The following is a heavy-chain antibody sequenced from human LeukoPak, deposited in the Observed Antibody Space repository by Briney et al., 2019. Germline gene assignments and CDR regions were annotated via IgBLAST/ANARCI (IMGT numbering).Heavy chain of an antibody. J-gene: IGHJ6*03. V-gene: IGHV4-31*03. CDR1: GGSISSGGYY. CDR2: IYYSGST. CDR3: ARQVSRFLGWSAPFYMDV. Sequence: SETLSLTCSVSGGSISSGGYYWTWIRQRPGKGLEWIGYIYYSGSTYYNPSLKSRVIISLDTSKNQFSLKLSSVTAADTAVYYCARQVSRFLGWSAPFYMDVWGKGTTVTVSS. D-gene: IGHD3-3*01.